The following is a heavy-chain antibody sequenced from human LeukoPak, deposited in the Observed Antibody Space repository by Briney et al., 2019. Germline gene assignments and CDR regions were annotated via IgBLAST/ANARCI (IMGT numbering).Heavy chain of an antibody. CDR1: GFTVSSNY. CDR3: ARGRVYGVGWFDP. V-gene: IGHV3-53*01. CDR2: IYSGGST. D-gene: IGHD5/OR15-5a*01. J-gene: IGHJ5*02. Sequence: GGSLRLSCAASGFTVSSNYMSWVRQAPGKGLEWVSVIYSGGSTYYADSVKGRFTISRDNSKNTPYLQMNSLRAEDTAVYYCARGRVYGVGWFDPWGQGTLVTVSS.